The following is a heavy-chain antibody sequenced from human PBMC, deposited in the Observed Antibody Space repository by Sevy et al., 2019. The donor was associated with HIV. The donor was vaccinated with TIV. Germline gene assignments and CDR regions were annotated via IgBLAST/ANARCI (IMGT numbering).Heavy chain of an antibody. Sequence: GGSLRLSCAASGFTFSSYVMHWVRQAPGKGLEWVAVIWYDGSNKYYADSLKGRLTISRDNSKNTLYLQMNSLRAEDWAVYDCARESFIVVVTAHHSRSYGMYVWGHGTTVTV. V-gene: IGHV3-33*01. J-gene: IGHJ6*02. CDR2: IWYDGSNK. CDR1: GFTFSSYV. D-gene: IGHD2-21*02. CDR3: ARESFIVVVTAHHSRSYGMYV.